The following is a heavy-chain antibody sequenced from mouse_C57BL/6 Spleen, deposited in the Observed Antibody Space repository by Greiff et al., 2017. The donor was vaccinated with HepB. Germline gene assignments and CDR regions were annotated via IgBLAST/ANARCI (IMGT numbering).Heavy chain of an antibody. V-gene: IGHV1-53*01. CDR2: INPSNGGT. CDR3: ARGGYYGSSYAWFAY. D-gene: IGHD1-1*01. J-gene: IGHJ3*01. CDR1: GYTFTSYW. Sequence: VQLQQSGTELVKPGASVKLSCKASGYTFTSYWMHWVKQRPGQGLEWIGNINPSNGGTNYNEKFKSKATLTVDKSSSTAYMQLSSLTSEDSAVYYCARGGYYGSSYAWFAYWGQGTLVTVSA.